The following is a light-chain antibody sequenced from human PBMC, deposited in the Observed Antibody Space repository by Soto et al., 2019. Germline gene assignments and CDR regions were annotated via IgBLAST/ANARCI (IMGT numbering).Light chain of an antibody. Sequence: VMTQSPSTLSGSAGERATLSWRASQSVSSNLAWYQQKTGQAPRLLIYGASTRATGIPARFSGSASGTEFTLTISSLQSEDFAVYFCQQYNNWPITFGQGTRLEIK. CDR3: QQYNNWPIT. J-gene: IGKJ5*01. V-gene: IGKV3-15*01. CDR2: GAS. CDR1: QSVSSN.